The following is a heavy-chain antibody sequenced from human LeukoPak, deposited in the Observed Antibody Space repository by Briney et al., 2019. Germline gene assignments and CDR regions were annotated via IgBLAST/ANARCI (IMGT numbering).Heavy chain of an antibody. V-gene: IGHV4-4*07. CDR2: IYTSGST. CDR3: ARDWPRGCSGGSCYKPCNY. J-gene: IGHJ4*02. CDR1: GGSISSYY. Sequence: SETLSLTCTVSGGSISSYYWSWTRQPAGKGLEWIGRIYTSGSTNYNPSLKSRVTMSVDTSKNQFSLKLSSVTAADTAVYYCARDWPRGCSGGSCYKPCNYWGQGTLVTVSS. D-gene: IGHD2-15*01.